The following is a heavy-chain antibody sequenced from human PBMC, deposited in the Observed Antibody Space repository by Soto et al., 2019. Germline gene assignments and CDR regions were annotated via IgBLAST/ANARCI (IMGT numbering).Heavy chain of an antibody. Sequence: GGSLRLSCAASGFSFSDYYMSWIRQAPGKGLEWVSYISFSSSSIYYADSVKGRFTISRDNAKNSLYLQMNSLRAEDTAVYNCARDIEPPGLFFDYWGQGTLVTVSS. CDR3: ARDIEPPGLFFDY. V-gene: IGHV3-11*01. CDR1: GFSFSDYY. D-gene: IGHD6-13*01. CDR2: ISFSSSSI. J-gene: IGHJ4*02.